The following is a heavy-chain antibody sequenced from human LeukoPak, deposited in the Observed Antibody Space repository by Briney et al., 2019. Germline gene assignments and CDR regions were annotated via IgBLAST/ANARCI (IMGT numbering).Heavy chain of an antibody. Sequence: SETLSLTCTVSGGSISSSSYCWGWIRQPPGKGLEWIGSIYYSGSTYYNPSLKCRVTISVDTSKNQFSLKLSSVTAADTAVYYCASWGYYYDSSGSFDYWGQGTLVTVSS. V-gene: IGHV4-39*01. CDR2: IYYSGST. D-gene: IGHD3-22*01. CDR3: ASWGYYYDSSGSFDY. J-gene: IGHJ4*02. CDR1: GGSISSSSYC.